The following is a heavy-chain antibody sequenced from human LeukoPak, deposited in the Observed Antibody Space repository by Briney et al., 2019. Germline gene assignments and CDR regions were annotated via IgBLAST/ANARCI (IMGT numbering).Heavy chain of an antibody. D-gene: IGHD1-26*01. V-gene: IGHV3-30*18. CDR2: ISYDGSNE. Sequence: GGSLRLSCAASGFIFSSFGMHWVRQAPGKGLEWVAVISYDGSNEYYADSVKGRFTISRDISKNTLYLQMNSLRAEDTAVYYCAKDHDPYNTGTYSPFDYWGQGTLVTVSS. CDR3: AKDHDPYNTGTYSPFDY. CDR1: GFIFSSFG. J-gene: IGHJ4*02.